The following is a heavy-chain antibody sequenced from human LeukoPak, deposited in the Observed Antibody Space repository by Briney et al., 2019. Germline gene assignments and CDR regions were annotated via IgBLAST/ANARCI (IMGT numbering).Heavy chain of an antibody. Sequence: GGSLRLSCAASGVAVSNSYMSWVRQAPGKGLEWVSIVYSDDIRYYVDSVKDRFSISRDTSRNTLYLQMNSLRAEDTAVYYCTRDSTTFRFGYWGQGTLVTVSS. CDR2: VYSDDIR. V-gene: IGHV3-53*01. CDR1: GVAVSNSY. D-gene: IGHD3-16*01. CDR3: TRDSTTFRFGY. J-gene: IGHJ4*02.